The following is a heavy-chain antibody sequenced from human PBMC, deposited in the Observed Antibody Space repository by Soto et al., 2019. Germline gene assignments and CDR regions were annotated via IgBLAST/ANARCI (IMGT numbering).Heavy chain of an antibody. CDR2: IYPGDSDT. Sequence: GETLKISCKGSGYSFTSCWIGWVRQMPGKGLEWMGIIYPGDSDTRYSPSFQGQVTISADKSISTAYLQWSSLKASDTAMYYCARRKIGLDSSLLYYYGMDVWGQGTTVTVSS. CDR3: ARRKIGLDSSLLYYYGMDV. CDR1: GYSFTSCW. D-gene: IGHD6-13*01. J-gene: IGHJ6*02. V-gene: IGHV5-51*01.